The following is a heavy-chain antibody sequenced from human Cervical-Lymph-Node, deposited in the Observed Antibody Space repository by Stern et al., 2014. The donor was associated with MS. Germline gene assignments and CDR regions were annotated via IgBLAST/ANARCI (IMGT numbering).Heavy chain of an antibody. J-gene: IGHJ4*02. CDR3: ARVSGDCSSTSCPSDY. CDR2: IYYSRTT. D-gene: IGHD2-2*01. Sequence: QLQLQESGPGLVKPSQTLSLTCTVSGGSISSGGYYWSWIRQHQGKGLEWIGYIYYSRTTYYNPSLKSRVTISVDTSKNQFSLKLSSVTAADTAVYYCARVSGDCSSTSCPSDYWGQGTLVTVSS. CDR1: GGSISSGGYY. V-gene: IGHV4-31*03.